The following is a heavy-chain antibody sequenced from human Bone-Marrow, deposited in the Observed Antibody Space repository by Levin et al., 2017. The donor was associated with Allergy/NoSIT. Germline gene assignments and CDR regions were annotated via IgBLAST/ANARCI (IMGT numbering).Heavy chain of an antibody. V-gene: IGHV3-9*01. CDR3: AKDLGETGTTDYFDY. J-gene: IGHJ4*02. CDR2: ISWNSGSI. CDR1: GFTFDDYA. Sequence: SCAASGFTFDDYAMHWVRQAPGKGLEWVSGISWNSGSIGYADSVKGRFTISRDNAKNSLYLQMNSLRAEDTALYYCAKDLGETGTTDYFDYWGQGTLVTVSS. D-gene: IGHD1-1*01.